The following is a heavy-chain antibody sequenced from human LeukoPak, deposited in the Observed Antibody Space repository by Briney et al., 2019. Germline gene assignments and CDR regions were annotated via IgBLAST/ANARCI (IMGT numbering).Heavy chain of an antibody. CDR1: GFTVGSNY. J-gene: IGHJ3*02. D-gene: IGHD4-17*01. Sequence: GGSLRLSCAASGFTVGSNYMNWVRQAPGKGLEWVSVIYSGGSTYYADSVKGRFTISRHNSKNTLYLQMNSLRAEDTAVYYCARGDYGDYDAFDIWGQGTMVTVSS. CDR3: ARGDYGDYDAFDI. V-gene: IGHV3-53*04. CDR2: IYSGGST.